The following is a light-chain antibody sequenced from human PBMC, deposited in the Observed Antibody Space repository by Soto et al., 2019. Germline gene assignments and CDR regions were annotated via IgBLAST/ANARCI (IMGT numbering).Light chain of an antibody. CDR1: SSDIGSNY. CDR2: SNN. V-gene: IGLV1-47*02. J-gene: IGLJ1*01. Sequence: QSVLTQPPSASGTPGQRVTLSCSGSSSDIGSNYVYWYQQLPGTAHKLLSDSNNQRPSGIHDRVSGSKSGTSASLAISGLRSEDEADYYCAAWDDSLSGHYVFGTGTKVTVL. CDR3: AAWDDSLSGHYV.